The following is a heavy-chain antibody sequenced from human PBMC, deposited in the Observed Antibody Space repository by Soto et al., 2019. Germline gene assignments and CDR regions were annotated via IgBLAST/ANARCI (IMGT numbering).Heavy chain of an antibody. CDR1: GFIISNYA. CDR3: ARRRDPGTSHYSDFDI. V-gene: IGHV3-23*01. CDR2: VSYSGKT. J-gene: IGHJ4*01. Sequence: EVELLESGGGLVQPGGSLRLSCAASGFIISNYAMYWVRQAPGKGLQCVSAVSYSGKTYYADDVKGRLTVSKDNSNNILHLQMNGLRAEDKGVYYWARRRDPGTSHYSDFDIWGKGTMLTVSS. D-gene: IGHD6-13*01.